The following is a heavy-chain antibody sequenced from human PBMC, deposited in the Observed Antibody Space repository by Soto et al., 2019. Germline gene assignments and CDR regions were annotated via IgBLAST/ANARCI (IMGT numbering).Heavy chain of an antibody. J-gene: IGHJ5*02. V-gene: IGHV1-69*13. Sequence: SVKVSCKASGATFSTYGITWVRQAPGQGLEWVGGIIPLLNTQNSAQKLQGRVAISVDESANTAYMELISLKSDDTAVYFCARNRYYSDQNAYFPHLDLWGHGTMVTVSS. D-gene: IGHD3-22*01. CDR2: IIPLLNTQ. CDR1: GATFSTYG. CDR3: ARNRYYSDQNAYFPHLDL.